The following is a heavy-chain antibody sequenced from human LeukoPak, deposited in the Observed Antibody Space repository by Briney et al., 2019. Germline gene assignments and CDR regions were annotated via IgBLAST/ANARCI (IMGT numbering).Heavy chain of an antibody. Sequence: SETLSLTCTVSGDSISSYYCSWIRQPPGKGLQWIGDIYYSGSTYYSPSLKSRVTISLDTSKNQFSLKLSSVTAADTAVYYCARDRPGGVVGARSNWFDPWGQGTLVTVSS. CDR3: ARDRPGGVVGARSNWFDP. J-gene: IGHJ5*02. CDR2: IYYSGST. CDR1: GDSISSYY. D-gene: IGHD1-26*01. V-gene: IGHV4-59*12.